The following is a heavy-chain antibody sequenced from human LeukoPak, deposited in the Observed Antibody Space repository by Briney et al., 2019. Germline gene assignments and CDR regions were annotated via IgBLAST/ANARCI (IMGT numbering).Heavy chain of an antibody. CDR3: ARETIAAAGMWFDY. CDR1: GGSISSHY. J-gene: IGHJ4*02. D-gene: IGHD6-13*01. CDR2: IYYSGST. Sequence: SETLSLTCTVSGGSISSHYWSWIRRPPGKGLEWIGYIYYSGSTNYNPSLKSRVTISVDTSKNQFSLKLSSVTAADTAVYYCARETIAAAGMWFDYWSQGTLVTVSS. V-gene: IGHV4-59*11.